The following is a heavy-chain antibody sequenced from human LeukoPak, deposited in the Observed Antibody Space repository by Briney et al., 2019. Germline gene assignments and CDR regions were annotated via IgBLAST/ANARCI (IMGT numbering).Heavy chain of an antibody. CDR2: MNPNSGNT. D-gene: IGHD3-22*01. CDR3: ATSASITMIDY. J-gene: IGHJ4*02. CDR1: GYTFTSYD. Sequence: ASVKVSCKASGYTFTSYDINWVRQATGQGLEWMGWMNPNSGNTGYAQKFQGRVTMTRNTSISTAYMELSSLRSDDTAVYYCATSASITMIDYWGQGTLVTVSS. V-gene: IGHV1-8*01.